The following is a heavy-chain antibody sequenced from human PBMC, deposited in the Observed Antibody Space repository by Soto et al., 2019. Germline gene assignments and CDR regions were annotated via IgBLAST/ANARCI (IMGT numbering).Heavy chain of an antibody. Sequence: PGGSLRLSCAASGFTFNNYAMSWVRQAPGQGLEWVSAMSGSGSITEYADSVKGRFTISRDNSKNTLYLQMNGLRVEDTAVYYCAKDRLAGNFDYWGQGTQVTVSS. J-gene: IGHJ4*02. V-gene: IGHV3-23*01. CDR2: MSGSGSIT. CDR1: GFTFNNYA. CDR3: AKDRLAGNFDY.